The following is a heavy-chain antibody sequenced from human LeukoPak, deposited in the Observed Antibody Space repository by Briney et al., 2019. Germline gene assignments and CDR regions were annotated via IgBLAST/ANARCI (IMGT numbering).Heavy chain of an antibody. V-gene: IGHV4-59*01. CDR1: GGSISSYY. Sequence: SETLSLTCTVSGGSISSYYWSWIRQPPGKGLEWIGYIYYSGSTNYNPSLKSRVTISVDTSKNQFSLKLSSVTAADTAVYYCARVMVRGVIRYFDYWGQGTLVTVSS. D-gene: IGHD3-10*01. CDR2: IYYSGST. CDR3: ARVMVRGVIRYFDY. J-gene: IGHJ4*02.